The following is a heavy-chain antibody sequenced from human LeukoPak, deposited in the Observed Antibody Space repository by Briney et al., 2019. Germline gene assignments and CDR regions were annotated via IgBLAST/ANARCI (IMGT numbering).Heavy chain of an antibody. D-gene: IGHD3-9*01. CDR1: GGSFSGCY. CDR3: ARRLGDYDILTGYYPHYYYYYYMDV. CDR2: INHSGST. Sequence: PSETLSLTCAVYGGSFSGCYWSWIRQPPGKGLEWIGEINHSGSTNYNPSLKSRVTISVDTSKNQFSLKLSSVTAADTAVYYCARRLGDYDILTGYYPHYYYYYYMDVWGKGTTVTISS. V-gene: IGHV4-34*01. J-gene: IGHJ6*03.